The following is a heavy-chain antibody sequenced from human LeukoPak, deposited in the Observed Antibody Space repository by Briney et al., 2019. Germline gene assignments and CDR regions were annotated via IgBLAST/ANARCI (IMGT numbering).Heavy chain of an antibody. Sequence: PGGSLRLSCAASGVTFSTFAMIWVRQPPGKGGEGGSRILPSGGEIHYADSVRGRFTISRENSKSTLSPQMNSLRAEDTAIYYCATYRQVLLPFESWGQGTLVTVSS. J-gene: IGHJ4*02. CDR3: ATYRQVLLPFES. CDR1: GVTFSTFA. CDR2: ILPSGGEI. V-gene: IGHV3-23*01. D-gene: IGHD2-8*02.